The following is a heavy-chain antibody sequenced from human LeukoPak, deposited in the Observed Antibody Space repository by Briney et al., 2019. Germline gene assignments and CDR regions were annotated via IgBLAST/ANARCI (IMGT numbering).Heavy chain of an antibody. J-gene: IGHJ4*02. CDR1: GGSVSSDSYF. Sequence: PSETLSLTCTVSGGSVSSDSYFWTWIRQPPGKGLEWIGYIYYSGSTNYNPSLKSRVTISLDTSKSQISLKLSSVTAADTAVYYCASSTYYDILTGFDKWGQGTLVTVSS. CDR2: IYYSGST. CDR3: ASSTYYDILTGFDK. V-gene: IGHV4-61*01. D-gene: IGHD3-9*01.